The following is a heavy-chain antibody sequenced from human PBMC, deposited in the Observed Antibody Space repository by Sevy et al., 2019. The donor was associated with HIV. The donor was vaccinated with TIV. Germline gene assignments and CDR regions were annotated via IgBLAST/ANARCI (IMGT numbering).Heavy chain of an antibody. J-gene: IGHJ4*02. Sequence: SETLSLTCAVSGGSISSSNWWSWVRQPPGKGLEWIGEIYHSGSTNYNPSVKSRVTISVDKSKNQFSLKLSSVTAADTAVYYCSRDLGYYYDSSGYFDYWGQGTLVTVSS. V-gene: IGHV4-4*02. CDR2: IYHSGST. CDR1: GGSISSSNW. CDR3: SRDLGYYYDSSGYFDY. D-gene: IGHD3-22*01.